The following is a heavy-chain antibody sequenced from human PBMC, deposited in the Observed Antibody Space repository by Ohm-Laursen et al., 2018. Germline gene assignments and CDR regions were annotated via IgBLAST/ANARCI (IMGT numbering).Heavy chain of an antibody. CDR2: IYSGGST. J-gene: IGHJ3*02. D-gene: IGHD4-17*01. CDR3: AKHSTAKAFDI. CDR1: GFTISSYY. Sequence: SLRLSCSASGFTISSYYMSWVRQAPGKGLEWVSVIYSGGSTYYADSVKGRFTISRDNSKNTLYLQMNSLRAEDTAVYFCAKHSTAKAFDIWGQGTMVTVSS. V-gene: IGHV3-66*04.